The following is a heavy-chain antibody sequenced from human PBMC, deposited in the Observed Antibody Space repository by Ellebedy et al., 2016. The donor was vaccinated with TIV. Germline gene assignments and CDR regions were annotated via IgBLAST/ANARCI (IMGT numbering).Heavy chain of an antibody. Sequence: ASVKVSXXVSGYTLTELSMHWVRQAPGKGLEWMGGFDPEDGETIYAQKFQGRVTMTEDTSTDTAYMELSSLRSEDTAVYYCATGLLRLGELPNFDYWGQGTLVTVSS. CDR3: ATGLLRLGELPNFDY. D-gene: IGHD3-16*01. CDR1: GYTLTELS. V-gene: IGHV1-24*01. CDR2: FDPEDGET. J-gene: IGHJ4*02.